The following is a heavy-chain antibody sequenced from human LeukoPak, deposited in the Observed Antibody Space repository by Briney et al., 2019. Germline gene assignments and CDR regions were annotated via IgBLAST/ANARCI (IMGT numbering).Heavy chain of an antibody. CDR2: IIPIFGTA. J-gene: IGHJ4*02. CDR1: GGTFSSYA. D-gene: IGHD3-3*01. CDR3: ARDQGPLLRFFEWVFDY. V-gene: IGHV1-69*05. Sequence: GSSVKVSCKASGGTFSSYAISWVRQAPGQGLEWMGGIIPIFGTANYAQKFQGRVTITTDESTSTAYMELSSLRSEDTAVYYCARDQGPLLRFFEWVFDYWGQGTLVTVSS.